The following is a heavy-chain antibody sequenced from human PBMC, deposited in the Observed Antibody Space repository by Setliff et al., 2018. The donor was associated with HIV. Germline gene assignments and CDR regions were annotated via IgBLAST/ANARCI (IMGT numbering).Heavy chain of an antibody. D-gene: IGHD6-13*01. V-gene: IGHV3-30*04. Sequence: PGGSLRLSCAASGFTFSSYAMSWVRQAPGKGLEWVAVISYDGSNKYYADSVKGRFTISRANAKNSLYLQMNSLRVEDTAIYYCARGGASSLPLDYWGHGTLVTVSS. CDR1: GFTFSSYA. CDR3: ARGGASSLPLDY. CDR2: ISYDGSNK. J-gene: IGHJ4*01.